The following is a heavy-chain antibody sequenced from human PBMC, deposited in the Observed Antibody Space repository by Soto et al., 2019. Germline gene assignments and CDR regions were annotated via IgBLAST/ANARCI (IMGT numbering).Heavy chain of an antibody. D-gene: IGHD5-12*01. CDR2: ISPNTGDT. Sequence: ASVKVSCKTSGYIFTDYYIHWVRQAPGQGLEWLGRISPNTGDTHFAQDFQGRVTLTRDTSTNTAYMELSRLTSADTAIFYCATTRHKCGCDCVGFWGQGTLVTVSS. CDR1: GYIFTDYY. CDR3: ATTRHKCGCDCVGF. V-gene: IGHV1-2*06. J-gene: IGHJ4*02.